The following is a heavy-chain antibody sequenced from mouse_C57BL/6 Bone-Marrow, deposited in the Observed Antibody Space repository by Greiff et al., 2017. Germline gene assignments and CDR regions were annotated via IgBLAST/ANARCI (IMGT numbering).Heavy chain of an antibody. V-gene: IGHV1-78*01. CDR1: GYTFTDHT. CDR2: IYPRDGST. Sequence: VQGVESDAELVKPGASVKISCKVSGYTFTDHTIHWMKQRPEQGLEWIGYIYPRDGSTKYNEKFKGKATLTADKSSSTAYMQLNSLTSEDSAVYFCARDYGSSHYAMDYWGQGTSVTVSS. J-gene: IGHJ4*01. CDR3: ARDYGSSHYAMDY. D-gene: IGHD1-1*01.